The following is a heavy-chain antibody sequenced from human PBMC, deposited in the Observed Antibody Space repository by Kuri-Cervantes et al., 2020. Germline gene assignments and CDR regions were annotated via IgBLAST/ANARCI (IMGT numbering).Heavy chain of an antibody. CDR3: AKVRDCSGGSCYGPRYYYGMDV. V-gene: IGHV3-30*04. J-gene: IGHJ6*02. CDR2: ISYDGISK. D-gene: IGHD2-15*01. CDR1: GFTFSSYA. Sequence: GGSLRLSCAASGFTFSSYAMHWVRQAPGKGLEWVAVISYDGISKRYGDSVKGRFNISRDTSKNTLYLQMNSLRAEDTAVYYCAKVRDCSGGSCYGPRYYYGMDVWGQGTTVTVSS.